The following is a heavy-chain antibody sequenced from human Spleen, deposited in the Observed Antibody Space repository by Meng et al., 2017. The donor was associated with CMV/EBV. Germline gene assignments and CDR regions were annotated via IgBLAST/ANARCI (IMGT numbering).Heavy chain of an antibody. CDR1: GGSFRGYY. V-gene: IGHV4-34*01. CDR2: INHSGST. CDR3: ARGPGYCSSTSCRDY. J-gene: IGHJ4*02. D-gene: IGHD2-2*01. Sequence: VYGGSFRGYYWSWIRLPPGKGLEWIGEINHSGSTNYNPSLKSRVTISVDTSKNQFSLKLSSVTAADTAVYYCARGPGYCSSTSCRDYWGQGTLVTVSS.